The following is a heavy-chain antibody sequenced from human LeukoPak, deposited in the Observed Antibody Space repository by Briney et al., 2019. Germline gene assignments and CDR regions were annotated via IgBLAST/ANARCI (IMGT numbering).Heavy chain of an antibody. CDR2: ISYDGSNK. CDR1: GFTFSSYG. V-gene: IGHV3-30*18. D-gene: IGHD1-26*01. CDR3: AKGSTYSGSLVDY. Sequence: EGSLRLSCAASGFTFSSYGMHWVRQAPGKGLEWVAVISYDGSNKYYADSVKGRFTISRDNSKNTLYLQMNSLRAEDTAVYYCAKGSTYSGSLVDYWGQGTLVTVSS. J-gene: IGHJ4*02.